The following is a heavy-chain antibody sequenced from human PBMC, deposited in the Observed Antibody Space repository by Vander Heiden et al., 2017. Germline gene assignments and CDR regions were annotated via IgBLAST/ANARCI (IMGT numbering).Heavy chain of an antibody. CDR2: IIPIFGTA. J-gene: IGHJ4*02. V-gene: IGHV1-69*06. Sequence: QVQLVQSGAEVKKPGSSVKVSCKASGGTFSSYAISWVRQAPGQGLEWMGGIIPIFGTANYAQKFQGRVTITADKSTSTAYMELSSLRSEDTAVYYCAREKVMTTVTHNYFDYWGQGTLVTVSS. D-gene: IGHD4-17*01. CDR1: GGTFSSYA. CDR3: AREKVMTTVTHNYFDY.